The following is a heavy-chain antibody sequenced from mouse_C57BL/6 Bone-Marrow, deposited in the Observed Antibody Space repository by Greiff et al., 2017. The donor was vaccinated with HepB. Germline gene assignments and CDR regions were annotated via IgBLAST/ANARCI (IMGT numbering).Heavy chain of an antibody. V-gene: IGHV5-12*01. J-gene: IGHJ1*03. D-gene: IGHD1-1*01. CDR2: ISNGGGST. Sequence: EVKLMESGGGLVQPGGSLKLSCAASGFTFSDYYMYWVRQTPEKRLEWVAYISNGGGSTYYPDTVKGRFTISRDNAKNTLYLQMSRLKSEDTAMYYCARTGGSSPYWYFDVWGTGTTVTVSS. CDR3: ARTGGSSPYWYFDV. CDR1: GFTFSDYY.